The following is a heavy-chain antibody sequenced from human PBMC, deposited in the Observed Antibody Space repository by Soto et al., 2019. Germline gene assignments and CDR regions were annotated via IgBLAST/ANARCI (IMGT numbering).Heavy chain of an antibody. CDR3: ARGLECRGYCLDKPTWFAP. Sequence: GASVKVSCEASGGTFSTYTFSWVRQAPGQGLEWMGRIIPIFGTPYYAQKFQGRVTITADKSTSTVYMELSSLRSDDTAVYFCARGLECRGYCLDKPTWFAPWGQGTLVTVSS. CDR2: IIPIFGTP. D-gene: IGHD2-15*01. V-gene: IGHV1-69*06. J-gene: IGHJ5*02. CDR1: GGTFSTYT.